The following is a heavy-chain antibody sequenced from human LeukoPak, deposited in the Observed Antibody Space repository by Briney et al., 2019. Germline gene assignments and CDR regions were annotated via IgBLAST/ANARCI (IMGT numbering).Heavy chain of an antibody. CDR2: IYYSGST. D-gene: IGHD6-13*01. Sequence: SETLSLTCTVSGGSISSSSYYWGWIRQPPGKGLEWIGSIYYSGSTYYNPSLKSRVTISVDTSENQFSLKLSSVTAADTAVYYCARHVIAAEYFQHWGQGTLVTVSS. CDR1: GGSISSSSYY. CDR3: ARHVIAAEYFQH. J-gene: IGHJ1*01. V-gene: IGHV4-39*01.